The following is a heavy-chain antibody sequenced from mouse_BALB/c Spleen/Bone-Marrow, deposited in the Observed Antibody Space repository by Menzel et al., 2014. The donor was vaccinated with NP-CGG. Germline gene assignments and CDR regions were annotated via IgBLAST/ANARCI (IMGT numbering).Heavy chain of an antibody. CDR1: GYTFTSYW. CDR2: THPSNGRT. D-gene: IGHD3-2*01. Sequence: QVHVKQSGTELVKPGASVKLSCKASGYTFTSYWIHWVKPRPGQGLEWIGETHPSNGRTNYSEKFKTKATLTVDKSSTTAHMQLRSLTSEDSAVYYCARGTARAMMDYWGQGTSVTVSS. J-gene: IGHJ4*01. CDR3: ARGTARAMMDY. V-gene: IGHV1S81*02.